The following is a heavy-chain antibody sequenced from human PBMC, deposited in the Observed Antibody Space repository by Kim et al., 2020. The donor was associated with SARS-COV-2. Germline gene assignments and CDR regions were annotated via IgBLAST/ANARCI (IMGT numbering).Heavy chain of an antibody. J-gene: IGHJ4*02. D-gene: IGHD3-10*01. CDR1: GFTFSSYS. Sequence: GGYLRLSCAASGFTFSSYSMNWVRQAPGKGLEWVSSISSSSSYIFYADSVKGRFTIPRDNAKNSLYLQMNSLRAEDTAVYYCARDNILLWFGELLDVNAFDYWSQGTVVTVSS. CDR3: ARDNILLWFGELLDVNAFDY. CDR2: ISSSSSYI. V-gene: IGHV3-21*01.